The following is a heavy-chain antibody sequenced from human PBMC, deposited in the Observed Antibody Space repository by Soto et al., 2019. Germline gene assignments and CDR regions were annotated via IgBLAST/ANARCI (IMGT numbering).Heavy chain of an antibody. D-gene: IGHD5-18*01. CDR2: IKQEGSEK. Sequence: EVQLVESGGALVQPGGSLRLSCAASGFAFSSYWMSWVRQAPGKGLEWVANIKQEGSEKYYMDSVKGRFTISRDNAKNSLYLQMISLRVDDTAVYYCARRYISTFDIWGQGTMVTVSS. V-gene: IGHV3-7*03. CDR1: GFAFSSYW. CDR3: ARRYISTFDI. J-gene: IGHJ3*02.